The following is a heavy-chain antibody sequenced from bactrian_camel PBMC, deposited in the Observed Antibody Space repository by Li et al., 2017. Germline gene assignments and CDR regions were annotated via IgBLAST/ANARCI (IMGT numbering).Heavy chain of an antibody. J-gene: IGHJ4*01. Sequence: HVQLVESGGGSVQAGETLRLSCTASGFTFEDSDMGWYRQAPGKGLEWVSGISSGGGNTYYADSVKGRFTISRDNAEDTLYLQMNSLRADDTAMYYCAIGLFADFGLGRGTQVTVS. CDR1: GFTFEDSD. V-gene: IGHV3S63*01. CDR2: ISSGGGNT. D-gene: IGHD5*01.